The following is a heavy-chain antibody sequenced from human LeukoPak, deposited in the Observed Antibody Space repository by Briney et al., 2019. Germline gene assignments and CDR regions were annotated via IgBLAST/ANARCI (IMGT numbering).Heavy chain of an antibody. Sequence: GGSLRLSRAASGFTFSSYAMSWVRQAPGKGLEWVSAISGSGGSTYYADSVKGRFTISRDNSKNTLYLQMNSLRAEDTAVYYCAKQSSRRLDYFDYWGQGTLVTVSS. J-gene: IGHJ4*02. D-gene: IGHD6-13*01. CDR1: GFTFSSYA. CDR2: ISGSGGST. CDR3: AKQSSRRLDYFDY. V-gene: IGHV3-23*01.